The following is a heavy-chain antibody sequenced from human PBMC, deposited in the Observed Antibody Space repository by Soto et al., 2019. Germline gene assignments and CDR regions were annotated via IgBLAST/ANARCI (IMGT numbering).Heavy chain of an antibody. Sequence: EVQLVESGGGLVQPGGSLRLSCAASGFTFSSYWMHWVRQAPGKGLVWVSRIKTDGSSTNYADSVKGRFTISRDNAKNMLDLQMNSLSPEDTAVYYCKREKFAPWGQGTLVTVSS. CDR3: KREKFAP. J-gene: IGHJ5*02. CDR2: IKTDGSST. V-gene: IGHV3-74*01. CDR1: GFTFSSYW.